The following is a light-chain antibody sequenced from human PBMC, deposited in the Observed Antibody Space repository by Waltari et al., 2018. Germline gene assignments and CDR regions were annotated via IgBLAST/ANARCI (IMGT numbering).Light chain of an antibody. J-gene: IGLJ2*01. CDR2: EVN. CDR1: NNDIGSYNL. V-gene: IGLV2-23*02. Sequence: QSALTQPASVSGSPGQSITISCTGTNNDIGSYNLVSWYQHHPGKAPKVFIFEVNKRPSGVSNRFSGSKSGNTASLTVSGLHPEDEADYYCCSYAGTPRVVFGGGTKLTVL. CDR3: CSYAGTPRVV.